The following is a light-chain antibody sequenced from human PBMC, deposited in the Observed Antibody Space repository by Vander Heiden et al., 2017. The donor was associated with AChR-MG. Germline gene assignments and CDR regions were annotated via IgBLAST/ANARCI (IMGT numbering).Light chain of an antibody. V-gene: IGLV3-21*04. J-gene: IGLJ2*01. CDR2: YDS. CDR1: KMGSKS. CDR3: QRWGISDLI. Sequence: SYVLTQPPSVSVAPRTTANITCGENKMGSKSGHWYQQKPGQAPVLVIYYDSDRPSGIPERFSGSNAGNTATLTISRVEAGDEADYCCQRWGISDLIFGGGTKLTVL.